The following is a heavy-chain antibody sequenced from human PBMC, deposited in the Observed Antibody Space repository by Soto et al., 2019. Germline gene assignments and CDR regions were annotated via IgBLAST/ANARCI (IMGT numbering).Heavy chain of an antibody. V-gene: IGHV3-74*01. CDR2: INSDGSTI. CDR1: GFNFGPFW. D-gene: IGHD3-10*01. J-gene: IGHJ3*02. Sequence: GGSLRLSCAASGFNFGPFWMHWVRQVPGKGLVWVSHINSDGSTIVYADSVKGRFTISRDNAKSTLFLQMNSLRVEDTAVYYCARDRGYPDSFDSWGQGTRVTVAS. CDR3: ARDRGYPDSFDS.